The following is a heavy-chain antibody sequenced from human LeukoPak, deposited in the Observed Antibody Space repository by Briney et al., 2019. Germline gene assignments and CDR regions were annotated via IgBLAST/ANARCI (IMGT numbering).Heavy chain of an antibody. J-gene: IGHJ4*02. CDR1: GYTLTELS. Sequence: ASVKVSRKVSGYTLTELSMHWVRQAPGKGLEWMGGFDPEDGETIYAQKFQGRVTMTEDTSTDTAYMELSSLRSEDTAVYYCATDWPVIAVAGTDYWGQGTLVTVSS. D-gene: IGHD6-19*01. V-gene: IGHV1-24*01. CDR2: FDPEDGET. CDR3: ATDWPVIAVAGTDY.